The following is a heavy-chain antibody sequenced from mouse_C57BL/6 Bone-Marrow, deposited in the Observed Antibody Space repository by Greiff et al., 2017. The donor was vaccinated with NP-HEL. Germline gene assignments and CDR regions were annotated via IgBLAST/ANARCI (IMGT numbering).Heavy chain of an antibody. J-gene: IGHJ2*01. V-gene: IGHV1-81*01. Sequence: QVQLKESGAELARPGASVKLSCKASGYTFTSYGISWVKQRTGQGLEWIGEIYPRSGNTYYNEKFKGKATLTADKSSSTAYMELRSLTSEDSAVYFCARDAYYYGSPWDYWGQGTTLTVSS. CDR2: IYPRSGNT. CDR1: GYTFTSYG. D-gene: IGHD1-1*01. CDR3: ARDAYYYGSPWDY.